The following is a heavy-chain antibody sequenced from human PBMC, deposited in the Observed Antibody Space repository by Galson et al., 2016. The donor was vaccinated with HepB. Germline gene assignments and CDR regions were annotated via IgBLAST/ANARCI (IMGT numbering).Heavy chain of an antibody. CDR1: GGSISTNNW. J-gene: IGHJ4*02. CDR3: AREAPGDYFDY. CDR2: IYHTGIT. Sequence: SETLSLTCAVSGGSISTNNWWSWVRQPPGKGLEWIGQIYHTGITNFNPSLKSRVTMSVDKSSNQFSLKSSSVTAADTAVYYCAREAPGDYFDYWGRGTLVTVSS. V-gene: IGHV4-4*02.